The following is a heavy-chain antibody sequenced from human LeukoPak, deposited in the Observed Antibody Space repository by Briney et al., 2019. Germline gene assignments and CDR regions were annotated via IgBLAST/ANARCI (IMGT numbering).Heavy chain of an antibody. J-gene: IGHJ6*03. Sequence: SETLSLTCTVSGGSISSYYWSWIRQPAGKGLEWLGRIYTSGSTNYNPSLKSRVTMSVDTSKNQFSLKLSSVTAADTAVYYCARGNYDILTGTTHYYYYMDVWGKGTTVTVSS. CDR1: GGSISSYY. CDR2: IYTSGST. D-gene: IGHD3-9*01. CDR3: ARGNYDILTGTTHYYYYMDV. V-gene: IGHV4-4*07.